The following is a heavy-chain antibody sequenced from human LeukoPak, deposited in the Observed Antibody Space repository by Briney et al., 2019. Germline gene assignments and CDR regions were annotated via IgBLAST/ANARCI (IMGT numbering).Heavy chain of an antibody. CDR3: ARATDYYGSGSYLPLYYFYGMDV. J-gene: IGHJ6*04. D-gene: IGHD3-10*01. CDR2: ISYDGSDE. CDR1: GFTFSRRA. V-gene: IGHV3-30*04. Sequence: PGGSLRLSCAASGFTFSRRAMHWVRQSPGKGLEWVAIISYDGSDEYIADSVKGRFSISRDNSRNTLDLQMNSLTTEDTALYYCARATDYYGSGSYLPLYYFYGMDVWGKGTAVIVSS.